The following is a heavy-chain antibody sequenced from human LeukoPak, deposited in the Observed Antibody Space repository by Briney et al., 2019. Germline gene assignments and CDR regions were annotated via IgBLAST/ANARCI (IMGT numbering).Heavy chain of an antibody. J-gene: IGHJ5*02. CDR2: ISSSSSYI. Sequence: PGGSLRLSCAASGLTFSSYSMNWVRQAPGEGLEWVSSISSSSSYIYYADSVKGRFTISRDNAKNSLYLQMNSLRAEDTAVYYCARDRGVVAATSGWFDPWGQGTLVTVSS. CDR3: ARDRGVVAATSGWFDP. D-gene: IGHD2-15*01. V-gene: IGHV3-21*01. CDR1: GLTFSSYS.